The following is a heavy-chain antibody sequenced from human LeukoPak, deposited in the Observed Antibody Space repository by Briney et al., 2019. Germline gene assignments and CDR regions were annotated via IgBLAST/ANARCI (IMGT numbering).Heavy chain of an antibody. CDR2: IYPDDSDI. J-gene: IGHJ6*02. D-gene: IGHD5-24*01. CDR3: ARLWQQLNRDYYGMDV. V-gene: IGHV5-51*01. Sequence: GESLKISCKGSGYRFTSYWIGWVRQMPGKSLEWMGIIYPDDSDIRYSPSFQGQVTISADKSISTAYLQWSSLKASDTAMYYCARLWQQLNRDYYGMDVWGQGTTVTVSS. CDR1: GYRFTSYW.